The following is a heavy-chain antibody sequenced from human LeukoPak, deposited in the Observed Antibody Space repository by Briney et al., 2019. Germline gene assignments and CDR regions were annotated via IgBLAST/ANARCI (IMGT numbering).Heavy chain of an antibody. CDR2: ISSSGSTI. CDR3: AKDMNAVTTSMDI. V-gene: IGHV3-48*03. J-gene: IGHJ6*04. D-gene: IGHD4-17*01. Sequence: PGGSLRLSCAASGFTFSSYEMNWVRQAPGKGLEWVSYISSSGSTIYYADSVKGRFTISRDNAKNSLYLQMNSLRAEDMALYYCAKDMNAVTTSMDIWGKGTTVTVSS. CDR1: GFTFSSYE.